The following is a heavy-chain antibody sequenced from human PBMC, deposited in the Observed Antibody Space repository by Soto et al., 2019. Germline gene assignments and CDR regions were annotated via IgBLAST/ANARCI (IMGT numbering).Heavy chain of an antibody. J-gene: IGHJ6*03. Sequence: EVQLAESGGGLAQPGGSLRLSCAASGFTLSGYAMDWVRQAPGKGLEYVSGISSNGVGTYYANFVQGRFTIPRDNSKNTVYLQMGSLRPEDMAVYYCAGRARPDFYYMDVWGKGTTVTVS. CDR3: AGRARPDFYYMDV. CDR1: GFTLSGYA. D-gene: IGHD6-6*01. V-gene: IGHV3-64*01. CDR2: ISSNGVGT.